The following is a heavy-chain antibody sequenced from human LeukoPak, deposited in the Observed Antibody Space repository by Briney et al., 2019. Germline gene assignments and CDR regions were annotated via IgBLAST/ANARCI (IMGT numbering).Heavy chain of an antibody. V-gene: IGHV4-34*01. CDR3: ARAGRYCSSTSCLRKSNWFDP. J-gene: IGHJ5*02. Sequence: SETLSLTCAVYGGSLSGYYWSWIRQPPGKGLEWIGEINHSGSTNYNPSLKSRVTISVDTSKNQFSLKLSSVTAADTAVYYCARAGRYCSSTSCLRKSNWFDPWGQGTLVTVSS. CDR2: INHSGST. D-gene: IGHD2-2*01. CDR1: GGSLSGYY.